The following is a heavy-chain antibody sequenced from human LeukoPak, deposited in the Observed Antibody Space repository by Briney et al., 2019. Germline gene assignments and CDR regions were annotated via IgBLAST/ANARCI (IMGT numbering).Heavy chain of an antibody. CDR2: IYTSGST. CDR3: ARSGTEYDFWSGYYTDYFDY. D-gene: IGHD3-3*01. CDR1: GGSINSYY. J-gene: IGHJ4*02. Sequence: SETLSLTCTVSGGSINSYYWSWIRQPPGKGLEWIGYIYTSGSTNYNPSLKSRVTISVDTSKNQFSLKLSSVTAADTAVYYCARSGTEYDFWSGYYTDYFDYWGQGTLVTVSS. V-gene: IGHV4-4*09.